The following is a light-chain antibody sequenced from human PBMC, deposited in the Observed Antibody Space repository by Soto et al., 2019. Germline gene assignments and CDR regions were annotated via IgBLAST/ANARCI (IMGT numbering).Light chain of an antibody. CDR2: DAS. CDR1: QSVSRY. Sequence: EILLPQSPGTLSLSPGERATLSCRASQSVSRYLAWYQQKRGQPPRLIIYDASERAPGIPARFSGSGSGTDFTLTISSLEPEDFAVYYCQQCVNWPPVTFGQGTRLEI. V-gene: IGKV3-11*01. CDR3: QQCVNWPPVT. J-gene: IGKJ5*01.